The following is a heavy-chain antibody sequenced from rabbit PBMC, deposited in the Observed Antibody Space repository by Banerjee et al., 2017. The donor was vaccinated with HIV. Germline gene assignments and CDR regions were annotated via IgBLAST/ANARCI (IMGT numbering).Heavy chain of an antibody. D-gene: IGHD4-1*01. CDR3: ARDLAGVIGWNFNL. J-gene: IGHJ4*01. V-gene: IGHV1S45*01. CDR1: GFSFSSGYV. CDR2: IDVGSSGGT. Sequence: QEQLEESGGDLVKPEGSLTLTCTASGFSFSSGYVMCWVRQAPGKGLEWLACIDVGSSGGTYYATWAKGRFTISKTSSTTVTLQMTSLTAADTATYFCARDLAGVIGWNFNLWGPGTLVTVS.